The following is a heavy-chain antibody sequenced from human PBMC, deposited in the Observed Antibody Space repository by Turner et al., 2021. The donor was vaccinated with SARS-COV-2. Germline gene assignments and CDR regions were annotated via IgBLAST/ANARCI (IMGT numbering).Heavy chain of an antibody. J-gene: IGHJ4*02. Sequence: QVQLVESGGGVVQPGRSLRLSCAASGFTFSSYGMHGVRQASGKGLEWVAVTSYDGSNKYYADSVKSRFTISRDNTKNTLYLQMNSLRAEDTAVYYCAKQQGLYSNPMYYFDYWGQGTLVTVSS. D-gene: IGHD4-4*01. V-gene: IGHV3-30*18. CDR3: AKQQGLYSNPMYYFDY. CDR2: TSYDGSNK. CDR1: GFTFSSYG.